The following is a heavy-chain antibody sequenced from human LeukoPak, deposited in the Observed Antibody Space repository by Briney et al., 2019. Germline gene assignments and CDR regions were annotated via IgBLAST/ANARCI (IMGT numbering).Heavy chain of an antibody. CDR2: IIPIFGTA. Sequence: SVKVSCKASGGTFSSYAISWVRQAPGQGLEWMGRIIPIFGTANYAQKFQGRVTITTDESTSTAYMELSSLRSEDTAVYYCARDISEEQWRRGIYYYYYYMDVWGKGTTVTVSS. J-gene: IGHJ6*03. D-gene: IGHD6-19*01. CDR3: ARDISEEQWRRGIYYYYYYMDV. CDR1: GGTFSSYA. V-gene: IGHV1-69*05.